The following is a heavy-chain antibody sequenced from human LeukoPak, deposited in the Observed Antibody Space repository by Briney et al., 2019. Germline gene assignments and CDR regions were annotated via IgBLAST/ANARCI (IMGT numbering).Heavy chain of an antibody. CDR3: AKDHGAAVEVPAAIYGMDV. J-gene: IGHJ6*02. CDR2: ISYDGSNK. D-gene: IGHD2-2*01. CDR1: GFTFSSYG. Sequence: GGSLRLSCAASGFTFSSYGMHWVRQAPGKGLEWVAVISYDGSNKYYADSVKGRFTISRDNSKNTLYLQMNSLRAEDTAVYYCAKDHGAAVEVPAAIYGMDVWGQGTTVTVSS. V-gene: IGHV3-30*18.